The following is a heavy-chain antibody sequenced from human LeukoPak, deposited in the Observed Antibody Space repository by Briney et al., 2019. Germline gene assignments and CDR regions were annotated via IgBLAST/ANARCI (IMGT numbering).Heavy chain of an antibody. V-gene: IGHV3-30-3*01. D-gene: IGHD1-26*01. CDR2: MSYDGSNK. CDR3: ASLQRELIVGVTNDAFVI. CDR1: EVTFSSYA. J-gene: IGHJ3*02. Sequence: PGGSLRLSCAASEVTFSSYAMLWVRQAPGKRLEWVTVMSYDGSNKYYADSVKGRFTISRDNSKNTLYLQMNSLRAEDTAVYYCASLQRELIVGVTNDAFVIWGQRTMVTVSS.